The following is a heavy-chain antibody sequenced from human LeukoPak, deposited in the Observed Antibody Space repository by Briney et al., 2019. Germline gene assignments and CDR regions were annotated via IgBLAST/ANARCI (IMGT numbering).Heavy chain of an antibody. V-gene: IGHV5-51*01. CDR1: GYSFTNSW. Sequence: GESLKISCKGYGYSFTNSWIGWVRQMPEKGLKWREIIYPGDSDTRYSPSFQGQVTISADKSISTAYLQWSSLKASDTAIYYCARHPSGTYSPFDYWGQGTLVTVSS. CDR2: IYPGDSDT. J-gene: IGHJ4*02. D-gene: IGHD1-26*01. CDR3: ARHPSGTYSPFDY.